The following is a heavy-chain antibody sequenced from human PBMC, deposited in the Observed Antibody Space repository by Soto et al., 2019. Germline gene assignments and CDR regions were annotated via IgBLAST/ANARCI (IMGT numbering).Heavy chain of an antibody. Sequence: PGGSLRLSCAASGFTFSTSAMNWVRQAPGKGLEWVSAISGSGGTTYYADSVKGRFTISRDNSKNTLYLQMNSLRAEDTAVYYCAKVGIEQFVRVYFDYWGQGIVVTVPS. CDR2: ISGSGGTT. D-gene: IGHD6-6*01. V-gene: IGHV3-23*01. CDR3: AKVGIEQFVRVYFDY. CDR1: GFTFSTSA. J-gene: IGHJ4*02.